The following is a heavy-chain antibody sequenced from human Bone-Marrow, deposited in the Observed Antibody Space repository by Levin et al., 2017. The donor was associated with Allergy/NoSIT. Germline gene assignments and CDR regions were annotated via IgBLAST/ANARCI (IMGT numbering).Heavy chain of an antibody. CDR1: GYTFTSYG. V-gene: IGHV1-18*01. CDR2: ISAYNGNT. Sequence: GESLKISCKASGYTFTSYGISWVRQAPGQGLEWMGWISAYNGNTNYAQKLQGRVTMTTDTSTSTAYMELRSLRSDDTAVYYCARDPQSYGSGSYYAHWGQGTLVTVSS. J-gene: IGHJ4*02. D-gene: IGHD3-10*01. CDR3: ARDPQSYGSGSYYAH.